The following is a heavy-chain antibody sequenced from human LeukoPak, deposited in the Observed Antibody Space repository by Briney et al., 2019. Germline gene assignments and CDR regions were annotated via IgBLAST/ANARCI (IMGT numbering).Heavy chain of an antibody. V-gene: IGHV3-23*01. Sequence: GGSLRLSCAVSGITLSNYGMSWVRQAPGKGLQWVAGISGSGGNTNYADSVKGRFSISRDNRKNTLYLQMNSLRAEDTAVYFCAKRGVVIRVILVGFHKEAYYFDSWGQGALVTVSS. J-gene: IGHJ4*02. CDR3: AKRGVVIRVILVGFHKEAYYFDS. D-gene: IGHD3-22*01. CDR2: ISGSGGNT. CDR1: GITLSNYG.